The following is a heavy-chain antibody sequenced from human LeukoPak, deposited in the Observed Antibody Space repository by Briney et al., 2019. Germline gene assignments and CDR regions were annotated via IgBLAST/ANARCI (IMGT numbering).Heavy chain of an antibody. V-gene: IGHV1-18*01. CDR2: VSTYNGDT. Sequence: GASVKVSCKASGYTFTKNAMNWVRQAPGQGLEWMGWVSTYNGDTKYAQNFQDRVTMTRDTSTTTAYMELRGLRSDDTAVYYCARARFEYSSGWYAYWSQGTLVTVSS. J-gene: IGHJ4*02. D-gene: IGHD6-19*01. CDR3: ARARFEYSSGWYAY. CDR1: GYTFTKNA.